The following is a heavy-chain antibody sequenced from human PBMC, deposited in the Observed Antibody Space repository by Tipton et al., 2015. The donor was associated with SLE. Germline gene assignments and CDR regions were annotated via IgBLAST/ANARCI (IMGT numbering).Heavy chain of an antibody. D-gene: IGHD7-27*01. CDR2: IYSGGSST. CDR3: AKSELGKQPFDY. V-gene: IGHV3-23*03. CDR1: GFTFSSYA. J-gene: IGHJ4*02. Sequence: SLRLSCAASGFTFSSYAMSWVRQAPGKGLEWVSVIYSGGSSTYYADSVKGRFTIPRDNSKNTLYLQMNSLRAEDTAVYYRAKSELGKQPFDYWGQGTLVTVSS.